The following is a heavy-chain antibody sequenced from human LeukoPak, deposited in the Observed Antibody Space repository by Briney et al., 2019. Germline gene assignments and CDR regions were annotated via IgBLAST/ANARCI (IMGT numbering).Heavy chain of an antibody. CDR3: ARFTGGDPFYFDY. J-gene: IGHJ4*02. V-gene: IGHV4-4*02. CDR1: GGSISSSNW. D-gene: IGHD4-17*01. Sequence: SETLSLTCAVSGGSISSSNWWSWVRQPPGKGLEWIGEIYHSGSTNYNPSLKSRVTISVDKSKNQFSLKLSSVTAADTAVYYCARFTGGDPFYFDYWGQGTLVTVSS. CDR2: IYHSGST.